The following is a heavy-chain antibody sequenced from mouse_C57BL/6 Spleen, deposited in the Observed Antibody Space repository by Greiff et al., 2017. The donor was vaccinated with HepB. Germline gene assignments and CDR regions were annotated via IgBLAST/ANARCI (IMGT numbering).Heavy chain of an antibody. CDR1: GFTFTDYY. J-gene: IGHJ4*01. CDR2: IRNKANGYTT. D-gene: IGHD1-1*01. CDR3: ARITTVVGSMDY. V-gene: IGHV7-3*01. Sequence: EVKLVESGGGLVQPGGSLSLSCAASGFTFTDYYMSWVRQPPGKALEWLGFIRNKANGYTTEYSASVKGRFTISRDNSQSILYLQMNALRAEDSATYYCARITTVVGSMDYWGQGTSVTVSS.